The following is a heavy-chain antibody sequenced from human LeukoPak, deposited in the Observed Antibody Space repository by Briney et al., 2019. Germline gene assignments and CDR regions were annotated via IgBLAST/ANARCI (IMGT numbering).Heavy chain of an antibody. CDR2: IYYSGST. Sequence: SQTLSLTCTVSGGSISSGDYYWSWIHQPPGKGLEWIGYIYYSGSTYYNPSLKSRVTISVDTSKNQFSLKLSSVTAADTAVYYCATLELFQTTRGNWFDPWGQGTLVTVSS. CDR3: ATLELFQTTRGNWFDP. V-gene: IGHV4-30-4*01. D-gene: IGHD3-10*01. J-gene: IGHJ5*02. CDR1: GGSISSGDYY.